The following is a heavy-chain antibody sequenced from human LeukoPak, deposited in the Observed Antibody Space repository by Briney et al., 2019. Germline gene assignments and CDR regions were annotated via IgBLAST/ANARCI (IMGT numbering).Heavy chain of an antibody. J-gene: IGHJ4*02. D-gene: IGHD6-13*01. CDR2: IATDGRDK. V-gene: IGHV3-30*18. Sequence: GGSLRLSCAASGFTFNNYGMHWVRQAPGKGLEWVAVIATDGRDKKYADSVKGRFTISRDNSKNTLYLEMNSLRPEDTAVYHCAKDSKVAAAGYFFDYWGQGTLVTVSS. CDR3: AKDSKVAAAGYFFDY. CDR1: GFTFNNYG.